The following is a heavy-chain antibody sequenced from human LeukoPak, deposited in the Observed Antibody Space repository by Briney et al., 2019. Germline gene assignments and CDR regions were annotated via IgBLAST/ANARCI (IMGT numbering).Heavy chain of an antibody. CDR3: AKMAVAGTRGHYFDY. Sequence: GGSLRLSCAASGFTFSSYAMSWVRQAPGKGLEWVSAISGSGGSTYYADSVKGRLTISRDNSKNTLYLQMNSLRAEDTAVYYCAKMAVAGTRGHYFDYWGQGTLVTVSS. J-gene: IGHJ4*02. D-gene: IGHD6-19*01. V-gene: IGHV3-23*01. CDR1: GFTFSSYA. CDR2: ISGSGGST.